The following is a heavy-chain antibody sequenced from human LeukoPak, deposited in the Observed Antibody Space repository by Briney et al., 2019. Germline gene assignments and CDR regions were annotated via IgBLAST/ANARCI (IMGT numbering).Heavy chain of an antibody. CDR1: GGSFSSYY. Sequence: SETLSLTCAVYGGSFSSYYWSWIRQPPGKGLEWIGYIYYSGSTNYNPSLKSRVTISVDTSKNQFSLKLSSVTAADTAVYYCARAHRRFGELFFWGQGTLVTVSS. D-gene: IGHD3-10*01. V-gene: IGHV4-59*01. CDR2: IYYSGST. CDR3: ARAHRRFGELFF. J-gene: IGHJ4*02.